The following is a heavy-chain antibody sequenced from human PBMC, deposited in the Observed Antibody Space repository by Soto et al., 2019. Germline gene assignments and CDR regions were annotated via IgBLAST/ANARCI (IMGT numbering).Heavy chain of an antibody. D-gene: IGHD7-27*01. CDR3: ARADLGKVLTPYWYFDL. Sequence: ASVKVSCKASGYTFTSYGISWVRQAPGQGLEWMGWISAYNGNTNYAQKLQGRVTMTTDTSTSTAYMELRSLRSDDTAVYYCARADLGKVLTPYWYFDLWGRGTLVTVSS. V-gene: IGHV1-18*04. CDR1: GYTFTSYG. CDR2: ISAYNGNT. J-gene: IGHJ2*01.